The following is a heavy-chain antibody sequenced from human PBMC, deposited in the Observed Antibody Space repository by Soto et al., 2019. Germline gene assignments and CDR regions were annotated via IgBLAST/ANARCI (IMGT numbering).Heavy chain of an antibody. CDR2: TRNKANSYAT. CDR3: ARDTRGSYDY. D-gene: IGHD1-26*01. V-gene: IGHV3-72*01. Sequence: EVQLVESGGGLVQPGGSLRLSCAASGFTFSDYYMDWVRQVPGKGLEWIGRTRNKANSYATEYVASVKGRFSISRDDSKDSMYLQMNSLKTEDTAVYYCARDTRGSYDYWGQGALVTVSS. J-gene: IGHJ4*02. CDR1: GFTFSDYY.